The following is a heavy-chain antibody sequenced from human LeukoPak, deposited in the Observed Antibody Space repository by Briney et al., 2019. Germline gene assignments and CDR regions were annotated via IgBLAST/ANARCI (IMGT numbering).Heavy chain of an antibody. D-gene: IGHD2-2*01. CDR2: IYYSGST. J-gene: IGHJ5*02. CDR3: ARETCSSTSCLTFDP. CDR1: GGSLSSSSYY. Sequence: SETLSLTCTVSGGSLSSSSYYWGWIRQPPGKGLEWIGSIYYSGSTYYNPSLKSRVTISVDTSKNQFSLKLSSVTAADTAVYYCARETCSSTSCLTFDPWGQGTLVTVSS. V-gene: IGHV4-39*07.